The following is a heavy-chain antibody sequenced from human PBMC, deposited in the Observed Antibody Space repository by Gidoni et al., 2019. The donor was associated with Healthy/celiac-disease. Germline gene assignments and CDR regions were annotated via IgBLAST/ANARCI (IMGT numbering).Heavy chain of an antibody. V-gene: IGHV3-74*01. Sequence: EVQLVESGGGLVQPGGSLSLSCAASGFTFSSYWMHWVRQAPGKGLVWVSRINSDGGSTSYADSVKGRFTISRDNDKNTLYLQMNSLRAEDTAVYYCARGPPRYSGSYVLSRTGGNFDYWGQGTLVTVSS. D-gene: IGHD1-26*01. CDR1: GFTFSSYW. CDR2: INSDGGST. CDR3: ARGPPRYSGSYVLSRTGGNFDY. J-gene: IGHJ4*02.